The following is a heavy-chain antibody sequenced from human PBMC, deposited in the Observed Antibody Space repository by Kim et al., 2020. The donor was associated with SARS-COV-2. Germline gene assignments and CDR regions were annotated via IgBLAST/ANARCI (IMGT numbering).Heavy chain of an antibody. CDR1: GGSISSSSYY. D-gene: IGHD6-13*01. J-gene: IGHJ6*02. V-gene: IGHV4-39*01. CDR2: IYYSGST. Sequence: SETLSLTCTVSGGSISSSSYYWGWIRQPPGKGLEWIGSIYYSGSTYYNPSLKSRVTISVDTSKNQFSLKLSSVTAADTAVYYCARHAIAAAGGSGMDVWGQGTTVTVSS. CDR3: ARHAIAAAGGSGMDV.